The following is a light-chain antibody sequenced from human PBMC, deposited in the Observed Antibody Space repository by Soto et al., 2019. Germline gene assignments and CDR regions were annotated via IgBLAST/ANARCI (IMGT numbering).Light chain of an antibody. Sequence: EIVLTKSPDTLSLSPRERATLSCRASQSVSSYLAWYQQKPGQAPRLLIYDASNRATGIPARFSGSGSGTDFTLTISSLEPEDFAVYYCPQRSNWPPLTFGGGTKV. CDR2: DAS. J-gene: IGKJ4*01. V-gene: IGKV3-11*01. CDR3: PQRSNWPPLT. CDR1: QSVSSY.